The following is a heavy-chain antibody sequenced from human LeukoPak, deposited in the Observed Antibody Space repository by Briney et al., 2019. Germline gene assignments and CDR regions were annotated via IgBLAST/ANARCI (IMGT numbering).Heavy chain of an antibody. V-gene: IGHV4-4*07. CDR2: IYTSGST. D-gene: IGHD5-18*01. Sequence: PSETLSLTCTVSGGSISSYYWSWIRQPAGKGLEWIGRIYTSGSTNYNPSLKSRVTMSVDTSKNQFSLKLSSVTAADTAVYYCARGLKPGYPDYYYHGMDVWGQGTTVTVSS. CDR3: ARGLKPGYPDYYYHGMDV. CDR1: GGSISSYY. J-gene: IGHJ6*02.